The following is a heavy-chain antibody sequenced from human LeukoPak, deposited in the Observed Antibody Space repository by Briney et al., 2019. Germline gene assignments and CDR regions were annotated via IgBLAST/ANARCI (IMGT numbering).Heavy chain of an antibody. Sequence: GGSLRLSCAASGFTFSSYSMNWVRQAPGKGLEWVSSISSSSSYIYYADSVKGRFTISRDNAKNSLYLQMNSLRAEDTAVYYCARDRVEMATDAFDIWGQGTIVTVPS. CDR3: ARDRVEMATDAFDI. CDR2: ISSSSSYI. D-gene: IGHD5-24*01. J-gene: IGHJ3*02. CDR1: GFTFSSYS. V-gene: IGHV3-21*01.